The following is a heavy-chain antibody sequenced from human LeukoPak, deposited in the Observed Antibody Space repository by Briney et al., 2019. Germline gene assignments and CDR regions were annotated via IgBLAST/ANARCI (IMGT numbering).Heavy chain of an antibody. D-gene: IGHD3-9*01. CDR1: GGSISSSNW. J-gene: IGHJ4*02. Sequence: PSGTLSLTCAVSGGSISSSNWWSWVRQPPGKGLEWIGEIYHSGSTNYNPSLKSRVTISVDKSKNQFSLKLSSVTAADTAVYYCARRSYDILTGYYNVDYWGQGTLVTVSS. CDR3: ARRSYDILTGYYNVDY. CDR2: IYHSGST. V-gene: IGHV4-4*02.